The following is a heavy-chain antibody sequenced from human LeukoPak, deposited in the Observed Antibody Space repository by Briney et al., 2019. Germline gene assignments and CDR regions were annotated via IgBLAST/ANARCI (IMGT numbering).Heavy chain of an antibody. D-gene: IGHD2/OR15-2a*01. Sequence: ASVTVSRTSSGYTFTDYDIHWVRQAPGQRLEWMGWINSDSGGTNYAQKFQGRVTMTRDTSISTAYIELSRVTSDDTAVYYCVRQISSYWGQGTLVTVSS. CDR2: INSDSGGT. J-gene: IGHJ4*02. CDR1: GYTFTDYD. CDR3: VRQISSY. V-gene: IGHV1-2*02.